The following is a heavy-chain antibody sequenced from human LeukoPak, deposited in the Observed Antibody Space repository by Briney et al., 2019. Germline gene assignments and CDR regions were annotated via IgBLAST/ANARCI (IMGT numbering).Heavy chain of an antibody. J-gene: IGHJ4*02. CDR2: INPNSGGT. CDR3: ARYVMGLDF. V-gene: IGHV1-2*02. CDR1: GYTFTGYY. D-gene: IGHD2-21*01. Sequence: ASVKVSCKASGYTFTGYYVHWVRQAPGQGLEWMGWINPNSGGTNYAQKFQGRDTMTRDTSISTAYMELSRLRSDDTAVYYCARYVMGLDFWGQGTLVTVSS.